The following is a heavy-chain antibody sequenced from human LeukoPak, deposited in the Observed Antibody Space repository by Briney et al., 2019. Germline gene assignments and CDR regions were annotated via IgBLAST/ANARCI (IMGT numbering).Heavy chain of an antibody. CDR1: GGTFSSYA. CDR2: IIPISGTA. Sequence: SVKVSCKASGGTFSSYAISWVRQAPGQGLEWMGRIIPISGTANYAQKFQGRVTITTDESTSTAYMELSSLRSEDTAVYYCAREALNPSYYDFWSGYPFDYWGQGTLVTVSS. CDR3: AREALNPSYYDFWSGYPFDY. J-gene: IGHJ4*02. D-gene: IGHD3-3*01. V-gene: IGHV1-69*05.